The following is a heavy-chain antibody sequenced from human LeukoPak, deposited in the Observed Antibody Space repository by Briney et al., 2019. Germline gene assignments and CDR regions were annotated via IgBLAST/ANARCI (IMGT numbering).Heavy chain of an antibody. CDR1: GYTFTGYY. CDR2: INPRGGST. D-gene: IGHD3-22*01. J-gene: IGHJ3*02. Sequence: GASVKVSCKASGYTFTGYYMHWVRQAPGQGLEWMGIINPRGGSTSYAQKFQGRVTMTRDMSTSTVYMELSSLRPEDTAVYYCARDPNYDSSGYYSDAFDIWGQGTMVTVSS. CDR3: ARDPNYDSSGYYSDAFDI. V-gene: IGHV1-46*01.